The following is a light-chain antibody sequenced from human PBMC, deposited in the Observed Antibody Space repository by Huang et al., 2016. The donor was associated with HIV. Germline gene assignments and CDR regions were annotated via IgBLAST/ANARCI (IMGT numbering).Light chain of an antibody. CDR1: QSVSNN. J-gene: IGKJ1*01. CDR3: QQYNNWPWT. CDR2: GAS. V-gene: IGKV3-15*01. Sequence: IVMTQSPATLSVSPGERATLSCRASQSVSNNLAWYQQKPGQAPRLLIYGASTRATGIPARCSGSGSGTEFTLTISSLQSEDFAVYYCQQYNNWPWTFGQGTKVEIK.